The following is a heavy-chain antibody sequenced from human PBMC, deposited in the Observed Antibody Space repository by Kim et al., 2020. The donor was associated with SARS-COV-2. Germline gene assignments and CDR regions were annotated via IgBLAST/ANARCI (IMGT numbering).Heavy chain of an antibody. V-gene: IGHV1-69*13. CDR3: VVGNCSGGSCYGHLYYYGMDV. J-gene: IGHJ6*02. CDR2: IIPIFGTA. D-gene: IGHD2-15*01. Sequence: SVKVSCKASGGTFSSYAISWVRQAPGQGLEWMGGIIPIFGTANYAQKFQGRVTITADESTSTAYMELSSLRSEDTAVYYCVVGNCSGGSCYGHLYYYGMDVWGQGTTVTVSS. CDR1: GGTFSSYA.